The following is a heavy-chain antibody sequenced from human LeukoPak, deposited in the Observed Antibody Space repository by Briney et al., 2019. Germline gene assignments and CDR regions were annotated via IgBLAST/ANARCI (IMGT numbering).Heavy chain of an antibody. CDR2: ISYDGSNK. D-gene: IGHD6-19*01. CDR3: AKDNGGRGGWYGYYYYYGMDV. Sequence: PGGSLRLSCAASGFTFSSYGMHWVRQAPGKGLEWVAVISYDGSNKYYADSVKGRFTISRDNSKNTLYLQMNSLRAEDTAVYYCAKDNGGRGGWYGYYYYYGMDVWGQGTTVTVSS. CDR1: GFTFSSYG. J-gene: IGHJ6*02. V-gene: IGHV3-30*18.